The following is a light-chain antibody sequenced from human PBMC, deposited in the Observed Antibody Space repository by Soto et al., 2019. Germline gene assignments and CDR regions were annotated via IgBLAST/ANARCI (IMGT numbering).Light chain of an antibody. J-gene: IGLJ2*01. CDR1: SSNIGRNT. CDR2: SNN. Sequence: QPVLTQPPSASGTPGQRVTISCSGSSSNIGRNTVNWYQQLPGTAPKLLIYSNNQPPSGVPDRFSGSKSGTSASLAISGLQSEDEADYYCAAWDDSLNGHVVFGGGTKLTVL. V-gene: IGLV1-44*01. CDR3: AAWDDSLNGHVV.